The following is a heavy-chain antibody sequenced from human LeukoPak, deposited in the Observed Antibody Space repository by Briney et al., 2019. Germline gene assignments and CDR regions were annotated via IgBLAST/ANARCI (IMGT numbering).Heavy chain of an antibody. CDR1: GYTFTSYG. D-gene: IGHD3-22*01. Sequence: ASVKVSCKASGYTFTSYGISWVRQAPGQGLEWMGWISAYNGDTNYAQKLQGRVTMTTDTSTSTAYMELRSLRSDDTAVYYCARVGYDSSGYSPYWFDPWGQGTLVTVSS. J-gene: IGHJ5*02. CDR3: ARVGYDSSGYSPYWFDP. CDR2: ISAYNGDT. V-gene: IGHV1-18*01.